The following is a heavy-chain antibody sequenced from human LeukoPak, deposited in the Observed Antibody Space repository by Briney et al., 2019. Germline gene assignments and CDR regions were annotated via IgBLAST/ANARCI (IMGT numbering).Heavy chain of an antibody. CDR2: INPNSGGT. D-gene: IGHD3-3*01. J-gene: IGHJ6*02. Sequence: ASVKVSCKASGYTFTCYYMHWVRQAPGQGLEWMGWINPNSGGTNYAQKFQGRVTMTRDTSISTAYMELSRLRSDDTAVYYCARERFLEWLFGYGMDVWGQGTTVTVSS. V-gene: IGHV1-2*02. CDR3: ARERFLEWLFGYGMDV. CDR1: GYTFTCYY.